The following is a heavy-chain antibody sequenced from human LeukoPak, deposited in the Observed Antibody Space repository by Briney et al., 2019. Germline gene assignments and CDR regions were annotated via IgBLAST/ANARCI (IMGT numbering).Heavy chain of an antibody. V-gene: IGHV1-2*02. D-gene: IGHD6-13*01. CDR2: INPNSGGT. CDR1: GYTFTGYY. CDR3: ARDVAAAGRDWFDP. J-gene: IGHJ5*02. Sequence: ASVKVSCKASGYTFTGYYMHWVRQAPGQGLEWMGWINPNSGGTNYAQKFQGRVTMTRDTSISTAYMELSRLRSDDTAVYYCARDVAAAGRDWFDPWGQGTLVTVSS.